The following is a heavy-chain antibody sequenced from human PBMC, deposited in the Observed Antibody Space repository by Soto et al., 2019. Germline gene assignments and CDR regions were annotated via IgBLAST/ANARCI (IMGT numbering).Heavy chain of an antibody. Sequence: EVQLVESGGGLVQPGRSLRLSCAASGFTFDDYAMHWVRQAPGKGLGWVSGISWNSGSIGYADSVKGRFTISRDNAKNSLYLQMNSLRAEDTALYYCAKDSPYDSSGYGSFDYWGQGTLVTVSS. CDR2: ISWNSGSI. J-gene: IGHJ4*02. CDR3: AKDSPYDSSGYGSFDY. D-gene: IGHD3-22*01. V-gene: IGHV3-9*01. CDR1: GFTFDDYA.